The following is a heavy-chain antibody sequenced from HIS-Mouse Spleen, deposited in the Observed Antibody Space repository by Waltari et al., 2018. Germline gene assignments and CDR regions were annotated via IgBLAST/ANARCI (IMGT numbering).Heavy chain of an antibody. V-gene: IGHV1-2*02. Sequence: QVQLVQSGAEVKKPGASVKVACKASGYTFTGYCVHLVRQAPGQGLEWMGWINPNSGATNYAQKFQGRVTMTRDTSISTAYMELSRLRSDDTAVYYCARLGITGTTFAFDIWGQGTMVTVSS. CDR1: GYTFTGYC. CDR3: ARLGITGTTFAFDI. J-gene: IGHJ3*02. CDR2: INPNSGAT. D-gene: IGHD1-7*01.